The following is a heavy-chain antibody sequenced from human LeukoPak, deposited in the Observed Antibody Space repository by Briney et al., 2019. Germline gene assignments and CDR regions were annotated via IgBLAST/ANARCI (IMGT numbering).Heavy chain of an antibody. J-gene: IGHJ4*02. D-gene: IGHD3-22*01. CDR3: ASSSFFGPYYYDSIPENHDY. V-gene: IGHV1-2*02. CDR1: GYTFTGYY. Sequence: ASVKVSCKASGYTFTGYYMHWVRQAPGQGLEWMGWINPNSGGTNYAQKFQGRVTMTRDTSISTAYMELSRLRSDDTAVYYCASSSFFGPYYYDSIPENHDYWGQGTLVTVSS. CDR2: INPNSGGT.